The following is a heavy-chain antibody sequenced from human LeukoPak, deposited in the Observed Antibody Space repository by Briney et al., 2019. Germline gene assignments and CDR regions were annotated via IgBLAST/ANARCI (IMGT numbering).Heavy chain of an antibody. CDR2: IRYGGSNK. V-gene: IGHV3-30*02. CDR3: AKIPSAVPGRGFDY. Sequence: GGSLRLSCAASGFTFSSYWMSWVRQAPDKGLEWVAFIRYGGSNKYYADSVKGRFTISRDNSKNTLYLQMNSLRDEDTAVYYCAKIPSAVPGRGFDYWGQGTLVTVSS. CDR1: GFTFSSYW. J-gene: IGHJ4*02. D-gene: IGHD6-19*01.